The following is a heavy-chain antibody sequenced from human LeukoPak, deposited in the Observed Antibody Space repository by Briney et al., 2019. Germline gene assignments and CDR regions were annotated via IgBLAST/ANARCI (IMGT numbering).Heavy chain of an antibody. J-gene: IGHJ4*02. Sequence: GGSLRLSCAASGFTFSSYWMSWVRQAPGKGLEWVSVIYSGGSTYYADSVKGRFTISRDNSKNTLYLQMNSLRAEDTAVYYCARDLYYYDSSGYYDYWGQGTLVTVSS. V-gene: IGHV3-66*02. CDR3: ARDLYYYDSSGYYDY. D-gene: IGHD3-22*01. CDR1: GFTFSSYW. CDR2: IYSGGST.